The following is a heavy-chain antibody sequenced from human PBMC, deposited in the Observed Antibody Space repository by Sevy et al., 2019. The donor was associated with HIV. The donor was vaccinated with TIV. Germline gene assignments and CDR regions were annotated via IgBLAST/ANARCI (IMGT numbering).Heavy chain of an antibody. D-gene: IGHD3-9*01. Sequence: GESLKISCAASGFTFSSYAMSWVRQAPGKGLEWVSAISGSGGSTYYADSVKGRFTISRDNSKNTLYLQMNSLRAEDTAVYYCAKAGNFDWLLPLLFYFDYWGQGTLVTVSS. CDR1: GFTFSSYA. V-gene: IGHV3-23*01. CDR2: ISGSGGST. CDR3: AKAGNFDWLLPLLFYFDY. J-gene: IGHJ4*02.